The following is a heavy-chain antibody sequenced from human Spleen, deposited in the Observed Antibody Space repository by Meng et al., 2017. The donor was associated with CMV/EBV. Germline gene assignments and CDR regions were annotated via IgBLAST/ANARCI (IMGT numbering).Heavy chain of an antibody. J-gene: IGHJ4*02. Sequence: SGYPFTGYYMHWVRQAPGQGLEWMGWINPNSGGTNYAQKFQGRVTMTRDTSISTAYMELSRLRSDDTAVYYCARPSTGGGSYSPFDYWGQGTLVTVSS. D-gene: IGHD1-26*01. V-gene: IGHV1-2*02. CDR1: GYPFTGYY. CDR2: INPNSGGT. CDR3: ARPSTGGGSYSPFDY.